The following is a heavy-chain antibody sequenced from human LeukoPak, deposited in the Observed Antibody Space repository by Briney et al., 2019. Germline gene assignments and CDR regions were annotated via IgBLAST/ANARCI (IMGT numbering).Heavy chain of an antibody. D-gene: IGHD4-23*01. Sequence: PGGSLRLSCAASGFTFSSYSMNWVRQAPGKGLEWVSYISGSGSNKYYADSVKGRFTISRDDSKNTLYLQMNSLRAEDTAVYYCARVLYGGINCLGYWGQGTLVTVSS. V-gene: IGHV3-48*01. CDR3: ARVLYGGINCLGY. CDR2: ISGSGSNK. J-gene: IGHJ4*02. CDR1: GFTFSSYS.